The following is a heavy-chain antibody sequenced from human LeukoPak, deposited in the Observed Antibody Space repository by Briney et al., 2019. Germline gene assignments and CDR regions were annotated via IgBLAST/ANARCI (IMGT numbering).Heavy chain of an antibody. CDR2: INHSGSI. Sequence: PSETLSLTCAVYGGSFSGYYWSWIRQPPGKGLEWIGEINHSGSINYNPSLKSRVTISVDTSKNQFSLKLSSVTAADTAVYYCARKWQLWNNWFDPWGQGTLVTVSS. V-gene: IGHV4-34*01. D-gene: IGHD5-18*01. CDR1: GGSFSGYY. J-gene: IGHJ5*02. CDR3: ARKWQLWNNWFDP.